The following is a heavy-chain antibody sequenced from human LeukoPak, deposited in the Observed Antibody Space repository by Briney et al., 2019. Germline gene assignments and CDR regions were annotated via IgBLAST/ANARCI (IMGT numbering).Heavy chain of an antibody. CDR3: ARTPYRPDYFDY. V-gene: IGHV1-18*01. Sequence: ASVKVSCKASGGTFSSYAISWVRQAPGQGLEWMGWISAYNGNTNYAQKLQGRVTMTTDTSTSTAYMELRSLRSDDTAVYYCARTPYRPDYFDYWGQGTLVTVSS. D-gene: IGHD2-15*01. CDR2: ISAYNGNT. CDR1: GGTFSSYA. J-gene: IGHJ4*02.